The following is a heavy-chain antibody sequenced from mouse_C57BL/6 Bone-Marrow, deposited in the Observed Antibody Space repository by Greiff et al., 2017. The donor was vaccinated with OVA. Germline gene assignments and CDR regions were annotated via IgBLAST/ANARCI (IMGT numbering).Heavy chain of an antibody. J-gene: IGHJ1*03. CDR2: IYPRSGNT. V-gene: IGHV1-81*01. CDR3: AREDYYGSSHWYFGV. CDR1: GYTFTSYG. Sequence: QVQLQQSGAELARPGASVKLSCKASGYTFTSYGISWVKQRTGQGLEWIGEIYPRSGNTSYNEKFKGKATLTADKSSSTAYMELRSLTSEDSAVYFWAREDYYGSSHWYFGVWGTGTTVTVSS. D-gene: IGHD1-1*01.